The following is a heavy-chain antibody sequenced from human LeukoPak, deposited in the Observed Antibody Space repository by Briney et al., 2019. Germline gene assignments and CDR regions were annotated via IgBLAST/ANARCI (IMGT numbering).Heavy chain of an antibody. CDR2: IYSGGST. CDR1: GFTLSIYA. Sequence: GGSLRLSCAASGFTLSIYAMSWVRQAPGKGLEWVSVIYSGGSTFYADSVKGRFTISRDNSKNTLYLQMNSLGAEDTAVYYCARKHYYDSSGFFPPMDYWGQGTLVTVSS. D-gene: IGHD3-22*01. CDR3: ARKHYYDSSGFFPPMDY. V-gene: IGHV3-66*01. J-gene: IGHJ4*02.